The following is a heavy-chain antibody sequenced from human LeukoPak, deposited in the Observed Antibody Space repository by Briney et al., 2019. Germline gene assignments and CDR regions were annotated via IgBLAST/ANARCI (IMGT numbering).Heavy chain of an antibody. CDR1: GFTFSSYW. CDR2: IKQDGSEK. J-gene: IGHJ4*02. D-gene: IGHD4-17*01. Sequence: GGSLRLSCAASGFTFSSYWMSWVRQAPGKGLEWVANIKQDGSEKYYVDSVKGRFTISRDNAKNSLYLQMNSLRAEDTAVYYCARGVYYGETPYYFDYGGQGTLVTVSS. CDR3: ARGVYYGETPYYFDY. V-gene: IGHV3-7*01.